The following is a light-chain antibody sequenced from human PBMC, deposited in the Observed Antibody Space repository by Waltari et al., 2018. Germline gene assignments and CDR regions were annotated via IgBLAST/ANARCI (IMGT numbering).Light chain of an antibody. V-gene: IGKV4-1*01. CDR1: QSVFHTNNKNY. CDR3: QQYYSSPLT. J-gene: IGKJ4*01. CDR2: WAS. Sequence: DIVLTQSPDSLAVSLCARATISFRSSQSVFHTNNKNYLAWYQQKPGQPPRLLFYWASTRESGVPDRFSGSGSGTDFTLAISSLQAEDVATYFCQQYYSSPLTFGGGTKVEFK.